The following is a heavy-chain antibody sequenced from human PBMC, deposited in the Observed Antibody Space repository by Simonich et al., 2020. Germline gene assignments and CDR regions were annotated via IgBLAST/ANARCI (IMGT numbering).Heavy chain of an antibody. D-gene: IGHD2-15*01. CDR2: INHSGST. Sequence: QVQLQQWGAGLLKPSETLSLTCAVYGGSFSGYYWSWIRQPPGKGLEWIGEINHSGSTNYNPALKSRVTISVDTSKNQFSLKLSSVTAADTAVYYCARDGSSYFDYWGQGTLVTVSS. CDR1: GGSFSGYY. J-gene: IGHJ4*02. CDR3: ARDGSSYFDY. V-gene: IGHV4-34*01.